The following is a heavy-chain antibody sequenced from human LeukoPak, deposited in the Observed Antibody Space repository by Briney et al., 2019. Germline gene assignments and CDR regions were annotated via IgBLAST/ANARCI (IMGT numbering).Heavy chain of an antibody. CDR1: GGSISSSSYY. CDR2: IYYSGST. CDR3: ARELWIAAVPNWFDP. D-gene: IGHD6-13*01. Sequence: SETLSLTCTVSGGSISSSSYYWGWIRQPPGKGLEWIGSIYYSGSTYYNPSLKSRVTISVDTSKNQFSLKLSSVTAADTAVYYCARELWIAAVPNWFDPWGQGTLVTVSS. J-gene: IGHJ5*02. V-gene: IGHV4-39*07.